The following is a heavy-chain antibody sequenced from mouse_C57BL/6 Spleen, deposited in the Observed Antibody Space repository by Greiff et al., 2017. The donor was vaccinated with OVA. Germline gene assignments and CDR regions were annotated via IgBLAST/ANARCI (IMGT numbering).Heavy chain of an antibody. Sequence: VQLQQSGPELVQPGASVKIPCKASGYTFTDYNMDWVKQSHGKSLEWIGDINPNNGGTIYNQKFKGKATLTVDKSSSTAYMELRSLTSEDTAVYYCARGGGYYGSPYAMDYWGQGTSVTVSS. CDR2: INPNNGGT. CDR1: GYTFTDYN. V-gene: IGHV1-18*01. D-gene: IGHD1-1*01. CDR3: ARGGGYYGSPYAMDY. J-gene: IGHJ4*01.